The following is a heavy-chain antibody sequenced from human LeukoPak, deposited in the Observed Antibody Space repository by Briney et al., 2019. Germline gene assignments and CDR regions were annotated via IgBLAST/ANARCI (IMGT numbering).Heavy chain of an antibody. Sequence: SQTLSLTCTLSGGSISSGSYYWSWIRQPAGTGLEWIGRIYTSGSTNYNPSLKSRVTISVEPSKNQFSLKLSSVTAADTAVYYCARGEVVPAARGGGNWFDPWGQGTLVTVSS. CDR2: IYTSGST. CDR1: GGSISSGSYY. V-gene: IGHV4-61*02. D-gene: IGHD2-2*01. J-gene: IGHJ5*02. CDR3: ARGEVVPAARGGGNWFDP.